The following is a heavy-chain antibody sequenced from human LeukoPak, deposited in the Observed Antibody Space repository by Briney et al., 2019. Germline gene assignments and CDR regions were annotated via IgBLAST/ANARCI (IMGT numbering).Heavy chain of an antibody. Sequence: PSETLSLTCAVYGGSFSGYYWSWIRQPPGEGLEWIGEINHSGSTNYNPSLKSRVTISVDTSKNQFSLKLSSVTAADTAVYYCARVRYSGYVDYWGQGTLVTVSS. V-gene: IGHV4-34*01. D-gene: IGHD5-12*01. CDR1: GGSFSGYY. J-gene: IGHJ4*02. CDR2: INHSGST. CDR3: ARVRYSGYVDY.